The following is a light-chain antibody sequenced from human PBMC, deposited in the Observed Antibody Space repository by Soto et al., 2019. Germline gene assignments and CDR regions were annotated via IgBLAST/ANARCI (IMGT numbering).Light chain of an antibody. CDR3: QQYDSSPRA. J-gene: IGKJ1*01. CDR2: SAS. CDR1: QSVTSSY. V-gene: IGKV3-20*01. Sequence: DIVLTQSPATLPLSPGERATLSCGASQSVTSSYLAWYQQKPGQATRLLTYSASSRATGIPDRFSGSGSGTDFTLTISGLDPEDFAVYYCQQYDSSPRALGQGTKVEVK.